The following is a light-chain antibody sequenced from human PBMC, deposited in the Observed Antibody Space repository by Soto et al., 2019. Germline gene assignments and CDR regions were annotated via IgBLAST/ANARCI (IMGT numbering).Light chain of an antibody. CDR3: SSYTSSTTLSVV. J-gene: IGLJ2*01. Sequence: QSALTQPASVSGSPGQSITISCTGTSSDVGGYNYVSWYQQYPGKAPKLMIYGFTNRPSGVSNRFSGSKSGNTASLTISGLQAEDEADYYCSSYTSSTTLSVVFGGGTKLTVL. CDR2: GFT. CDR1: SSDVGGYNY. V-gene: IGLV2-14*01.